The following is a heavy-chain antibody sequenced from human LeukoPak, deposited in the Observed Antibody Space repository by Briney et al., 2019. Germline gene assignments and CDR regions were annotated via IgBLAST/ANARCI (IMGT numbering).Heavy chain of an antibody. CDR3: ARAPNYYDSSGYYLS. J-gene: IGHJ5*02. Sequence: KPSETLSLTCTVSGGSISGYYWSWIRQPPGKGLEWIGEINHSGSTNYNPSLKSRVTISVDTSKNQFSLKLSSVTAADTAVYYCARAPNYYDSSGYYLSWGQGTLVTVSS. D-gene: IGHD3-22*01. V-gene: IGHV4-34*01. CDR1: GGSISGYY. CDR2: INHSGST.